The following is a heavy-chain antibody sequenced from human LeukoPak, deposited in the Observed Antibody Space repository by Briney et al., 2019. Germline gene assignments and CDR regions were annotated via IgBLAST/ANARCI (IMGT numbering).Heavy chain of an antibody. CDR2: ISGSGGAT. V-gene: IGHV3-23*01. J-gene: IGHJ4*02. CDR3: VKGGSYSGYYFDY. Sequence: PGVSLRLCCAASGFTFRSYAMSWVRQAPGKGLERVSNISGSGGATYYADSVKGRFTISRDNSKYTLYLQMNSLRAEDTAVYYCVKGGSYSGYYFDYWGQGTLVTVSS. D-gene: IGHD5-12*01. CDR1: GFTFRSYA.